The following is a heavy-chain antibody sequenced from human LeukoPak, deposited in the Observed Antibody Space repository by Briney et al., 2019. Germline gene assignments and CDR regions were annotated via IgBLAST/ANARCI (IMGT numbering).Heavy chain of an antibody. Sequence: GGSLRLSCAASGFTFSSYWMSWVRQAPGKGLEWAANIKQDGSEKYYVDSVKGRFTISRDKAKNSLYLQMNSLRAEDTAVYYCARAVWFGVKNAFDIWGQGTMVTVSS. J-gene: IGHJ3*02. V-gene: IGHV3-7*01. CDR2: IKQDGSEK. D-gene: IGHD3-10*01. CDR1: GFTFSSYW. CDR3: ARAVWFGVKNAFDI.